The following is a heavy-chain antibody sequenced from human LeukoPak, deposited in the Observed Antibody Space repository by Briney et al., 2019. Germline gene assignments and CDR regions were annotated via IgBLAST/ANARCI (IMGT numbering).Heavy chain of an antibody. CDR1: GFTFSDYY. V-gene: IGHV3-11*04. Sequence: GGSLRLSCAASGFTFSDYYMSWIRQAPGKGLEWVSYISSSGSTIYYADSVKGRFTISRDNAKNTLYLQMNSLRAEDTAVYYCARGLLATGPYYYYGMDVWGQGTTVTVSS. D-gene: IGHD1-26*01. CDR2: ISSSGSTI. CDR3: ARGLLATGPYYYYGMDV. J-gene: IGHJ6*02.